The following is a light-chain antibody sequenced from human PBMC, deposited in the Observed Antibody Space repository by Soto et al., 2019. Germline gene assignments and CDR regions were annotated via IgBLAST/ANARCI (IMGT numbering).Light chain of an antibody. V-gene: IGKV1-5*03. J-gene: IGKJ1*01. CDR1: LILFDW. Sequence: DIQMTQSPSTLSASVGDRVTITCRACLILFDWLAWFQQIPGKAPKLLIFISFILQIGFPSRFSGVGFGTDFILTISSLQPDDFATYYCQQYYSYSTFGQGTKVDIK. CDR3: QQYYSYST. CDR2: ISF.